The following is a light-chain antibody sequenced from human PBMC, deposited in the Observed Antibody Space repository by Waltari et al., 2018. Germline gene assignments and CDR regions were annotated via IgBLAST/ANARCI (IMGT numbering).Light chain of an antibody. CDR2: WAS. CDR3: QQYYAAPYT. CDR1: RSVLDTSKNKNF. Sequence: DIVMTQSPDSLAVSLGGRATINCKSSRSVLDTSKNKNFLAWYQLKPGQSPKLLIYWASPRESGVPDRFSASVSGTDFTLTISSLQAEDVAIYSCQQYYAAPYTFGQGTKVEIK. V-gene: IGKV4-1*01. J-gene: IGKJ2*01.